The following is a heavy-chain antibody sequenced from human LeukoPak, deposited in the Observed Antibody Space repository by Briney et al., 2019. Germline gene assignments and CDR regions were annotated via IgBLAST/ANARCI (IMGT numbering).Heavy chain of an antibody. CDR1: GFTLSNYW. V-gene: IGHV3-74*01. J-gene: IGHJ6*02. Sequence: PGGSLRLSCAAPGFTLSNYWMHWVGQAPGEGLVWVSRVDPDGTTTNYADSVTGRLTTSRANAKNTLSLQMNSLRAEDTALYYCTRVQAGRSGLMDVWGRGTTVTVSS. CDR3: TRVQAGRSGLMDV. D-gene: IGHD2-8*02. CDR2: VDPDGTTT.